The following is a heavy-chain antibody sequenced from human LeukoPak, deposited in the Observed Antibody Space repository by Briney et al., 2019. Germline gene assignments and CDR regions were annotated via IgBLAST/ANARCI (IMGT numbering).Heavy chain of an antibody. CDR1: GDSVSSNSAT. CDR3: VRELPGGYYDH. CDR2: TFYRSRWKS. J-gene: IGHJ4*02. V-gene: IGHV6-1*01. Sequence: SQTLSLTCAISGDSVSSNSATWNWIRQSPSRGLEWLGRTFYRSRWKSGYAPSLRSRLTISPDPSRNQFSLQLNSVTPEDTAVYYCVRELPGGYYDHWAQGTLVTVSS. D-gene: IGHD3-16*01.